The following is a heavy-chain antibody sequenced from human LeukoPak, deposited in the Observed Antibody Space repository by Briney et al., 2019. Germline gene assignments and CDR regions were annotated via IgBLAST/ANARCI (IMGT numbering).Heavy chain of an antibody. CDR2: IYYSGST. CDR3: ARGHHYYDSSGYYNWFDP. J-gene: IGHJ5*02. CDR1: GGSISSYY. Sequence: SSETLSLTGTVSGGSISSYYWSRIRQPPGKGLEWIGYIYYSGSTNYNPSLKSRVTISVDTSKNQFSLKLSSVTAADTAVYYCARGHHYYDSSGYYNWFDPWGQGTLVTVSS. D-gene: IGHD3-22*01. V-gene: IGHV4-59*01.